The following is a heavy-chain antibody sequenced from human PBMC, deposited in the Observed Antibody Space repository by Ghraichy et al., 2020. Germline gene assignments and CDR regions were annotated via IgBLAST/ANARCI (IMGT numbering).Heavy chain of an antibody. CDR2: IWYDGSNK. CDR3: ARNDRSGMSYYYMDV. Sequence: GGSLRLSCSASGFTFTTYGMHWVRQAPGKGLEWVAVIWYDGSNKYYEDSVKGRFTISRDKSKNTLYLQMNSLRAEDTAVYYCARNDRSGMSYYYMDVWGKGTTVTVSS. V-gene: IGHV3-33*01. D-gene: IGHD2-15*01. CDR1: GFTFTTYG. J-gene: IGHJ6*03.